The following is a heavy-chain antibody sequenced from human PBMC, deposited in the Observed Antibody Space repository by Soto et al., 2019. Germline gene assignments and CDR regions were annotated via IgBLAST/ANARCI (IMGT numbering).Heavy chain of an antibody. CDR3: ARLTVTTGDAFDL. D-gene: IGHD4-17*01. CDR1: GGSISSYY. J-gene: IGHJ3*01. CDR2: IYHSGST. Sequence: SETLSLTCTVSGGSISSYYWSWIRQPPGKGLEWIGYIYHSGSTNYNPSLKSRVTTSIDTSKNQFSLKLSSVTAADTAVYYCARLTVTTGDAFDLWGQGTMVTVSS. V-gene: IGHV4-59*08.